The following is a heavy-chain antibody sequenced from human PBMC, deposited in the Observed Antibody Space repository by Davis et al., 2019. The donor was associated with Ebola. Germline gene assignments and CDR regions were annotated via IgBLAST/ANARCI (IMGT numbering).Heavy chain of an antibody. CDR3: AHRLGVTGELLRDWFDP. CDR1: GFSLSTSGVG. CDR2: IYWDDAK. Sequence: SGPTLVKPTQTLTLTCTFPGFSLSTSGVGVGWIRQPPGKALEWLALIYWDDAKRYSPSLKSRLTITKDTSKNQVVLTMTNMDPVDTATYYCAHRLGVTGELLRDWFDPWGQGTLVTVSS. V-gene: IGHV2-5*02. J-gene: IGHJ5*02. D-gene: IGHD1-26*01.